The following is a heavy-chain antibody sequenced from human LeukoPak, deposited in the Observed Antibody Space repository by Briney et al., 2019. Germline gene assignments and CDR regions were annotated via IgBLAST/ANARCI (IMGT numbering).Heavy chain of an antibody. Sequence: SQTLSLTCTVSGGSVTSGDYYWSWIRQPPGKGLEWIGYIYYSGSTYYNPSLKSRVTISVDTSKNQFSLKLSSVTAADTAVYYCDRGQTGELDYWGQGTLVTVSS. D-gene: IGHD1-1*01. CDR2: IYYSGST. CDR1: GGSVTSGDYY. V-gene: IGHV4-30-4*08. CDR3: DRGQTGELDY. J-gene: IGHJ4*02.